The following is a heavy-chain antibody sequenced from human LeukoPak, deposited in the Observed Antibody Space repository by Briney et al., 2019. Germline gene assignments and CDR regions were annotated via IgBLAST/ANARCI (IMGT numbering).Heavy chain of an antibody. V-gene: IGHV3-23*01. CDR3: AKDQGNGYGDRSVP. J-gene: IGHJ5*02. D-gene: IGHD4-17*01. CDR1: GFTFSSYA. Sequence: PGGSLRLSCAASGFTFSSYAMSWVRQSPGKGLEWVSAISGSGGSTYYADSVKGRFTISRDNSKNTLYLQMNSLRAEDTAVYYCAKDQGNGYGDRSVPWGQGTLVTVSS. CDR2: ISGSGGST.